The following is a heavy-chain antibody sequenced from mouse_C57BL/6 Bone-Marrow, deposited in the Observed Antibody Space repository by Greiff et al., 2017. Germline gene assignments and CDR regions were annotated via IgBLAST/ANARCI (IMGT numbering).Heavy chain of an antibody. D-gene: IGHD2-1*01. J-gene: IGHJ4*01. CDR1: YTFSRRVH. CDR2: GQGLEWIG. Sequence: VKLQESGPELARPWASVKISCQAFYTFSRRVHFAIRDTNYWMQWVKQRPGQGLEWIGAIYPGNGDTSYNQKFKGTATLTADKSSSAASMHLSCLTSEDSAVYYCACVYYGNYGGYFYYAMDDWGQGTSVTVSS. CDR3: SEDSAVYYCACVYYGNYGGYFYYAMDD. V-gene: IGHV1-87*01.